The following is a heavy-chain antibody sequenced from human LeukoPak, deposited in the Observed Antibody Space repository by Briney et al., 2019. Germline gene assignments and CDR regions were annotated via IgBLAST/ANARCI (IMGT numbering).Heavy chain of an antibody. CDR3: ARDGYYYDSSGYYEKMYYFDY. J-gene: IGHJ4*02. CDR1: GGSISSYY. Sequence: SETLSLTCTVSGGSISSYYWSWIRQPAGKGLEWIGRIYTSGSTNYNPSLKSRVTMSVDTSKNQFSLKLSSVTAADTAVYYCARDGYYYDSSGYYEKMYYFDYWGQGTLVTVSS. CDR2: IYTSGST. D-gene: IGHD3-22*01. V-gene: IGHV4-4*07.